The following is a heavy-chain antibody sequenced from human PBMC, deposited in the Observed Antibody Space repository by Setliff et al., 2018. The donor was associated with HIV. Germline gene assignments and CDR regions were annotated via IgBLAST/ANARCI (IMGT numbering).Heavy chain of an antibody. CDR1: GGSLISGGYY. CDR2: VYYTGKT. Sequence: LSLTCSVSGGSLISGGYYWSWIRQHPGKGLEWIGYVYYTGKTYYNPSLESRICMSVDTSKNQFSLKLTSVTAADTAIYYCARDLTSNSNCFEPWGQGTQVTVSS. J-gene: IGHJ5*02. CDR3: ARDLTSNSNCFEP. V-gene: IGHV4-31*03. D-gene: IGHD4-4*01.